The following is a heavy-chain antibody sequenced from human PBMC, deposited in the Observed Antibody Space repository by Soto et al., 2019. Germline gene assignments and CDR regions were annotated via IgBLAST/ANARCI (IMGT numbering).Heavy chain of an antibody. CDR3: TTTEDAGYYYYYYGMDV. J-gene: IGHJ6*02. V-gene: IGHV3-15*01. CDR1: GFTFSNAW. D-gene: IGHD2-15*01. Sequence: LSCAASGFTFSNAWMSWVRQAPGKGLEWVGRIKSKTDGGTTDYAAPVKGRFTISRDDSKNTLYLQMNSLKTEDTAVYYCTTTEDAGYYYYYYGMDVWGQGTTVTVSS. CDR2: IKSKTDGGTT.